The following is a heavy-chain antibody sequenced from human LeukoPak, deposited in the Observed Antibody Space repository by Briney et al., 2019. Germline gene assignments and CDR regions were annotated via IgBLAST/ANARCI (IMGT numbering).Heavy chain of an antibody. D-gene: IGHD2-15*01. J-gene: IGHJ5*02. Sequence: PSETLSLTCTVSGGSISSYYWSWIRQPPGKGLEWIGYIYYSGSTNYNPSLKSRVTISVDTSKIQFSLKLSSVTAADTAVYYCARGGYCSRGSCYSSWFDPWGQGTLVTVSS. CDR1: GGSISSYY. CDR2: IYYSGST. CDR3: ARGGYCSRGSCYSSWFDP. V-gene: IGHV4-59*01.